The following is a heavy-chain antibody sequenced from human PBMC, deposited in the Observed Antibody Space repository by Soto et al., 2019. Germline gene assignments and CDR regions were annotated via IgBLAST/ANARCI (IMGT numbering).Heavy chain of an antibody. V-gene: IGHV3-21*01. Sequence: KQRGSLRLSCAASGFSFSDYTMNWVRQAPGKGPEWVSSISSSSRYIYYAASVKGRFTISRDNAKNSLYLQMNSLRAEDTAVYYCARDLRGSSSWYGGDYWGQGTLVTVSS. CDR2: ISSSSRYI. J-gene: IGHJ4*02. D-gene: IGHD6-13*01. CDR3: ARDLRGSSSWYGGDY. CDR1: GFSFSDYT.